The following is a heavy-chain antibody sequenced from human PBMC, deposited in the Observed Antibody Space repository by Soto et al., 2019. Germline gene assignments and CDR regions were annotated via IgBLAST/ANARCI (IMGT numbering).Heavy chain of an antibody. D-gene: IGHD3-22*01. Sequence: GGSLRLSCAASGFTFSSYGMHWVRQAPGKGLEWVAVISYDGSNKYYADSVKGRFTISRDNSKNTLYPQMNSLRAEDTAVYYCAKPNYYDSSGYYYVGGPFDYWGQGTLVTVSS. CDR3: AKPNYYDSSGYYYVGGPFDY. V-gene: IGHV3-30*18. CDR1: GFTFSSYG. J-gene: IGHJ4*02. CDR2: ISYDGSNK.